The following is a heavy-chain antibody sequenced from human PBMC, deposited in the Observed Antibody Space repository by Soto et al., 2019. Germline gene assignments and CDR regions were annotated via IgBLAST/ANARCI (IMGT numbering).Heavy chain of an antibody. CDR2: IYYRGST. CDR3: ACYYYDSSGYYSPAEYFQH. J-gene: IGHJ1*01. D-gene: IGHD3-22*01. CDR1: GGSISSYY. Sequence: QVQLQESGPGLVKPSETLSLTCTVSGGSISSYYWSWIRQPPGKGLEWIGYIYYRGSTNYNPSLKSRVTISVDTAKNHFSLKLSSVTAADTAVYYCACYYYDSSGYYSPAEYFQHWGQGTPVTVSS. V-gene: IGHV4-59*01.